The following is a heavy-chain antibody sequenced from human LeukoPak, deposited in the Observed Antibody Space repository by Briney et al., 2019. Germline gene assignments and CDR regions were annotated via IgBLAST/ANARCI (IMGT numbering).Heavy chain of an antibody. CDR1: GFTFSSYA. V-gene: IGHV3-30-3*01. Sequence: GGSLRLSCAASGFTFSSYAMHWVRQAPGKGLEWVAVISYDGSNKYYADSVKGRFTISRDNSKNTLYLQMNSLRAEDTAVYYCAKGRYDSSGFNWTAWGQGTLVTVSS. CDR3: AKGRYDSSGFNWTA. D-gene: IGHD3-22*01. J-gene: IGHJ4*02. CDR2: ISYDGSNK.